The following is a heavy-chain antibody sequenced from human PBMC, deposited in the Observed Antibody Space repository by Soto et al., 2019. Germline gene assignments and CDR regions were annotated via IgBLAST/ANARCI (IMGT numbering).Heavy chain of an antibody. CDR1: GYTFTDYY. D-gene: IGHD1-26*01. V-gene: IGHV1-2*02. CDR3: ARFRSTSPDSY. Sequence: QVQLVQSGAEVKKPGASMKVSCKASGYTFTDYYIHWVRQAPGQGLEWMGWVNPNTGGTKYAQRFQGRVTMTGDTPIKTAYVDLTRLTSDDTAVYYCARFRSTSPDSYWGQGTLVTVSS. CDR2: VNPNTGGT. J-gene: IGHJ4*02.